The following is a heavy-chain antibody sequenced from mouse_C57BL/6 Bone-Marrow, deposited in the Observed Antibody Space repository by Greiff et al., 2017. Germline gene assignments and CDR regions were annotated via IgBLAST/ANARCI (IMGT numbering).Heavy chain of an antibody. CDR1: GYPFTSYT. CDR3: ARNALNSNYGYFDV. J-gene: IGHJ1*03. V-gene: IGHV1-4*01. CDR2: INPSSGYT. Sequence: QVQLQQSGAELARPGASVKMSCKASGYPFTSYTMHWVKQRPGQGLEWIGYINPSSGYTKYNQKFKDKATLTADKSSSTAYMQLSSLTSEDTAVYYGARNALNSNYGYFDVWGTGTTVTVSS. D-gene: IGHD2-5*01.